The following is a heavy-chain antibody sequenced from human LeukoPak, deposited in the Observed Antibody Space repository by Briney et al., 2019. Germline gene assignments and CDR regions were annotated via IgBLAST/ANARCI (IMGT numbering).Heavy chain of an antibody. J-gene: IGHJ4*02. D-gene: IGHD4-11*01. CDR2: IYTSGST. Sequence: SETLSLTCTVSGGSISSYYWSWIRQPAGKGLEWTGRIYTSGSTNYNPSLKSRVTISVDKSKNQFSLKLSSVTAADTAVYYCARSEVTTGLFDYWGQGTLVTVSS. V-gene: IGHV4-4*07. CDR3: ARSEVTTGLFDY. CDR1: GGSISSYY.